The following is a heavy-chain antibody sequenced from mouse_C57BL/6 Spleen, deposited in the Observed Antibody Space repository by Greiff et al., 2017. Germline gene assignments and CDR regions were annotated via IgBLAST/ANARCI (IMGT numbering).Heavy chain of an antibody. CDR3: ARRFVTTVVASMDY. Sequence: QVQLQQPGAELVKPGASVKMSCKASGYTFTSYWITWVKQRPGQGLEWIGDIYPGSGSTNYNEKFKSKATLTVDTSSSTAYMQLSSLTSEDSAVYYCARRFVTTVVASMDYWGQGTSVTVSS. CDR1: GYTFTSYW. J-gene: IGHJ4*01. D-gene: IGHD1-1*01. V-gene: IGHV1-55*01. CDR2: IYPGSGST.